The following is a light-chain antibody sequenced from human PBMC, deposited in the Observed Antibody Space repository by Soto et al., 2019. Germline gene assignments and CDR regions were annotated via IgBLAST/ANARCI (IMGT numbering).Light chain of an antibody. CDR3: NSYAGNSWV. Sequence: QSALTQPPSASGSPGQSVTISCTGTSSDVGGYHYVSWYQHHPGKAPKLMIYEVSKRPSGVPDRFSGSKAGNTASLTVSGLQADDEAAYYCNSYAGNSWVFDGGTKLTVL. V-gene: IGLV2-8*01. CDR2: EVS. CDR1: SSDVGGYHY. J-gene: IGLJ3*02.